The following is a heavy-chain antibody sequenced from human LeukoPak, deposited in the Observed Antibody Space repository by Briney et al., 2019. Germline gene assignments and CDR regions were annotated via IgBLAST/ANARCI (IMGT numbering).Heavy chain of an antibody. CDR1: GYSFTSYW. CDR2: IYPGDSET. J-gene: IGHJ4*02. Sequence: GESLKISCKASGYSFTSYWIAWVRQMPGKGLEWMGIIYPGDSETRYSPSFQGQVTISVDKTISTAYLQWSSLKASDTAMYYCARGSYSSSPPPPDYWGQGTLVTVSS. V-gene: IGHV5-51*01. D-gene: IGHD6-6*01. CDR3: ARGSYSSSPPPPDY.